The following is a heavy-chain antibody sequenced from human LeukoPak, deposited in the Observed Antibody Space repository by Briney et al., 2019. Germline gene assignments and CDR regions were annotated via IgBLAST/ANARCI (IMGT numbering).Heavy chain of an antibody. J-gene: IGHJ4*02. D-gene: IGHD4/OR15-4a*01. Sequence: GGSLRLSCAASGFTFSSYWMHGVRQAPGKGLVWVSRINSDGSSTSYADSVKGRFTISRDNAKNTLYLQINSLRAEDTAVYYCARDEGLTDDYFDYWGQGTLVTVSS. V-gene: IGHV3-74*01. CDR3: ARDEGLTDDYFDY. CDR1: GFTFSSYW. CDR2: INSDGSST.